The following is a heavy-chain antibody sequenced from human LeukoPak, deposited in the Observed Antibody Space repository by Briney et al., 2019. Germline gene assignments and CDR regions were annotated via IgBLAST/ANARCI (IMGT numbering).Heavy chain of an antibody. J-gene: IGHJ1*01. Sequence: SETLSLTCTVSGGAIDNYYWSWIRQPPGKGLEWIAYVYYSGTINYNPSLECRVTISVDTSKNQFSLRLTSVAAADTAVYYCARHGTAAGPFQLWGQGTLVTVSS. CDR2: VYYSGTI. CDR1: GGAIDNYY. D-gene: IGHD2-21*02. CDR3: ARHGTAAGPFQL. V-gene: IGHV4-59*08.